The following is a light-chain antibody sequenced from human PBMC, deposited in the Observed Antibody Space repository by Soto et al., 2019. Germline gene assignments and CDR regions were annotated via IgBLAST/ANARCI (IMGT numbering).Light chain of an antibody. CDR2: GTS. CDR3: QQSGTPVPA. Sequence: IVLTQSPGTLSLSPGEGATLSCRASQTVNRSYLAWYQQKPDQAPRLLIFGTSSRATGIPDTFSGSGSGTYFTHTISRLEPQDFAVYYCQQSGTPVPAIGGGT. J-gene: IGKJ4*01. V-gene: IGKV3-20*01. CDR1: QTVNRSY.